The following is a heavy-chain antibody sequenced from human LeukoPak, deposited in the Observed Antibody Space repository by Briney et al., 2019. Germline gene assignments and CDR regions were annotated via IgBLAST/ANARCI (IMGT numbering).Heavy chain of an antibody. CDR3: ARAQYSTPGYYFDY. CDR1: GGSISSYY. CDR2: IYYSGST. J-gene: IGHJ4*02. D-gene: IGHD2-8*01. V-gene: IGHV4-59*12. Sequence: SETLSLTCTVSGGSISSYYWSWIRQPPGKGLEWIGYIYYSGSTNYNPSLKSRVTISVDTSKNQFSLKLSSVTAADAAVYYCARAQYSTPGYYFDYWGQGTLVTVSS.